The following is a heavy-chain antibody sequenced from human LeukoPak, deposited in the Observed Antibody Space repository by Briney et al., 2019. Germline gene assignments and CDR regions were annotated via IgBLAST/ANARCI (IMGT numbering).Heavy chain of an antibody. Sequence: SETLSLTCTVSGGSISSYYWSWIRQPPGKGLEWIGYIYYSGSTNYNPSLKSRVTISVDTSKNQFSLKLSSVTAADTVVYYCASLGYYDSSGYYVGHFDYWGQGTLVTVSS. J-gene: IGHJ4*02. D-gene: IGHD3-22*01. CDR3: ASLGYYDSSGYYVGHFDY. CDR1: GGSISSYY. CDR2: IYYSGST. V-gene: IGHV4-59*01.